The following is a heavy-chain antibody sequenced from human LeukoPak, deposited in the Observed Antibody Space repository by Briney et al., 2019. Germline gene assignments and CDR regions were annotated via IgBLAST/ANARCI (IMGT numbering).Heavy chain of an antibody. J-gene: IGHJ4*02. CDR1: GGSISSYY. Sequence: PSETLSLTCTVSGGSISSYYWSWIRQPPGKGLEWIGYIYYSGSTNYNPSLKSRVTISVDTSKNQFSLKLSSVTAADTAVYYCARHARIGGVSGYYSRFDNWGQGTLVTVSS. CDR3: ARHARIGGVSGYYSRFDN. V-gene: IGHV4-59*01. D-gene: IGHD3-22*01. CDR2: IYYSGST.